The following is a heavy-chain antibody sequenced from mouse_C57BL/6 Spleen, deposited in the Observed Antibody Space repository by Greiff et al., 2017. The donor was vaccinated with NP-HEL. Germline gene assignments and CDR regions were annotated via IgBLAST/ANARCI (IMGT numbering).Heavy chain of an antibody. CDR2: ISSGGDYI. CDR1: GFTFSSYA. CDR3: TRGRVRGSSPYYAMDY. D-gene: IGHD1-1*01. Sequence: EVKLMESGEGLVKPGGSLKLSCAASGFTFSSYAMSWVRQTPEKRLEWVAYISSGGDYIYYADTVKGRFTISRDNARNTLYLQMSSLKSEDTAMYYCTRGRVRGSSPYYAMDYWGQGTSVTVSS. V-gene: IGHV5-9-1*02. J-gene: IGHJ4*01.